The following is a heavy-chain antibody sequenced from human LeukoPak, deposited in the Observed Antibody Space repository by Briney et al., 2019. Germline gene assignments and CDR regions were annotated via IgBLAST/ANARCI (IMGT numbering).Heavy chain of an antibody. CDR3: ARDYSGWSLDP. D-gene: IGHD5-12*01. CDR2: ISDGGKTK. V-gene: IGHV3-11*01. Sequence: PGGSLRLSCAASGFTFSDYYMSWIRQAPGKGLEWVSYISDGGKTKYSADSVKGRFTISRDNAKNSLYLQMNSLRAEDTAVYYCARDYSGWSLDPWGQGTLVTVSS. CDR1: GFTFSDYY. J-gene: IGHJ5*02.